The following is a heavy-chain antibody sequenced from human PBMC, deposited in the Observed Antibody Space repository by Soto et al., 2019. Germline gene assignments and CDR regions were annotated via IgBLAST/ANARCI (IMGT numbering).Heavy chain of an antibody. D-gene: IGHD2-15*01. Sequence: SLRLSCAASGFTFSSYGMHWVRQAPGKGLEWVAVISYDGSNKYYADSVKGRFTISRDNSKNTLYLQMNSLRAEDTAVYYCAKDLLGVVAAMASWGQGTLVTVSS. CDR1: GFTFSSYG. V-gene: IGHV3-30*18. CDR2: ISYDGSNK. CDR3: AKDLLGVVAAMAS. J-gene: IGHJ5*02.